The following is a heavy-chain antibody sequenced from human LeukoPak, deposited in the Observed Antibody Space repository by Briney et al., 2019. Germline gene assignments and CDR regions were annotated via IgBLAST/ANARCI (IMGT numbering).Heavy chain of an antibody. D-gene: IGHD1-26*01. CDR1: GFTFSSYA. CDR2: ISGSGGST. CDR3: AKDVDSGSYYFDY. J-gene: IGHJ4*02. Sequence: GGSLRLSCAASGFTFSSYAMSWVRQAPGKGLEWVSAISGSGGSTYYADSVKGRFTISRDNSKNTLYLQMNSMRAEDTAVYYCAKDVDSGSYYFDYWGQGTLVTVSS. V-gene: IGHV3-23*01.